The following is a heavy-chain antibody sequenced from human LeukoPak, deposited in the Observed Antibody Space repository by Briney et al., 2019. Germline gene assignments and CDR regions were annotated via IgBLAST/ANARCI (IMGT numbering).Heavy chain of an antibody. CDR1: GGTFSSYA. D-gene: IGHD3-22*01. Sequence: SVKVCCKASGGTFSSYAISWVRQAPGQGLEWMGGIIPILGTANYAQKFQGRATITADESTSTAYMELSSLRSEDTAVYYCARDQKYYYDSSGYYLGSYWGQGTLVTVSS. CDR2: IIPILGTA. V-gene: IGHV1-69*13. CDR3: ARDQKYYYDSSGYYLGSY. J-gene: IGHJ4*02.